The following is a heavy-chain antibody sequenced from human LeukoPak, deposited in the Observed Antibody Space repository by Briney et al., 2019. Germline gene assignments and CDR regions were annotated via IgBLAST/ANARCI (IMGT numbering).Heavy chain of an antibody. CDR2: INHSGST. J-gene: IGHJ4*02. V-gene: IGHV4-34*01. Sequence: PSETLSLTCAVYGGSFSGYYWSWIRQPPGKGLEWIGEINHSGSTNYNPSLKSRVTISVDTSKNQFSLKLSSVTAADTAVYYCARESDYVWGSYLTHDYWGQGTLVTVSS. CDR1: GGSFSGYY. CDR3: ARESDYVWGSYLTHDY. D-gene: IGHD3-16*02.